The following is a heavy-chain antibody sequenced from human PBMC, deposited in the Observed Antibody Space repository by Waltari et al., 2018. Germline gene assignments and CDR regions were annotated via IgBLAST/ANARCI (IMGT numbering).Heavy chain of an antibody. J-gene: IGHJ4*02. Sequence: QVQLVQSGAEVKKPGASVKVSCKASGYTFTSYDINWVRKATGQGLEWMGWMNPNSGNTCYAQKFQGRVTMTRNTSISTAYMELSSLRSEDTAVYYCARGGPPPSMGSSWYSLDYWGQGTLVTVSS. CDR2: MNPNSGNT. CDR3: ARGGPPPSMGSSWYSLDY. CDR1: GYTFTSYD. D-gene: IGHD6-13*01. V-gene: IGHV1-8*01.